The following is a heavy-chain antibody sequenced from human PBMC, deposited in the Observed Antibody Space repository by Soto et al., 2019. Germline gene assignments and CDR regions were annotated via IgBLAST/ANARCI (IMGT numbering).Heavy chain of an antibody. Sequence: QVQLVQSGAEVKKPGASVKVSCKASGYTFTSYAMHWVRQAPGQRLEWMGWINAGNGNTKYSQKFQGRVTITRDTSASTAYMELSSLRSEDTALYYCARDRDGDYFHYWGQGTLVTVSS. J-gene: IGHJ4*02. CDR3: ARDRDGDYFHY. CDR1: GYTFTSYA. V-gene: IGHV1-3*01. CDR2: INAGNGNT. D-gene: IGHD4-17*01.